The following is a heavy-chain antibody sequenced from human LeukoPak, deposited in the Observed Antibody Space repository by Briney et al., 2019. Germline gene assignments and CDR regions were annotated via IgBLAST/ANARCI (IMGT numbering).Heavy chain of an antibody. V-gene: IGHV3-7*02. Sequence: GGSLRLSCAASGFTLSSICMSWVRQAPGKGLEWVANIKHDGSETNYVDSVRGRFTISRDNAENSLHLQMNRLRVEDTALYSCDKNGGPHGLDVWGQGTTVTVSS. J-gene: IGHJ6*02. CDR1: GFTLSSIC. CDR3: DKNGGPHGLDV. CDR2: IKHDGSET. D-gene: IGHD3-16*01.